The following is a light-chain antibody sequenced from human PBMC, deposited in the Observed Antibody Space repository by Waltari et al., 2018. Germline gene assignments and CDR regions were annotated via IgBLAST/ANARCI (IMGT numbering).Light chain of an antibody. CDR2: DAS. J-gene: IGKJ4*01. CDR3: QQRRDWPLT. Sequence: EIVLTQSPATLSFSPGERAYLSCRASQSVRRDLAWYRQKPGQALRLLIFDASIRATGTPARFSGSGAGTDFTLTISSLEREDFAVYYCQQRRDWPLTFGGGTKVEIK. V-gene: IGKV3-11*01. CDR1: QSVRRD.